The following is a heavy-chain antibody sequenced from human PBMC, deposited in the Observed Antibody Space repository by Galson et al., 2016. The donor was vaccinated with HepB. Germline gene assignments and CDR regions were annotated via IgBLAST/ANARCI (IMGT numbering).Heavy chain of an antibody. J-gene: IGHJ3*02. CDR2: MAFDGSDK. CDR3: GREWLDNDAFDI. Sequence: SLRLSCAASGFTFSNYGIHWVRQVSGKGLERVAVMAFDGSDKYYTDSVKGRFTISRDNSKNTLFLQMNNLRVDDTAVYYCGREWLDNDAFDIWGQGTMVTVSP. D-gene: IGHD6-19*01. V-gene: IGHV3-30*03. CDR1: GFTFSNYG.